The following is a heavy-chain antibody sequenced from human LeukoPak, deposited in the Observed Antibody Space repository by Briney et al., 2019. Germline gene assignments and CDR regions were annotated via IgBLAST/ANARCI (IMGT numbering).Heavy chain of an antibody. CDR1: GGSISSGGYY. CDR3: ARSYCSGTSCSPYYYYYMDV. D-gene: IGHD2-2*01. V-gene: IGHV4-31*03. J-gene: IGHJ6*03. CDR2: IYYSGST. Sequence: SETLSLTCTVSGGSISSGGYYWSWIRQHPGKGLEWIGYIYYSGSTYYNPSLKSRVTISVDTSKNQFSLKLSSVTAADTAVYYCARSYCSGTSCSPYYYYYMDVWGKGTTVTVSS.